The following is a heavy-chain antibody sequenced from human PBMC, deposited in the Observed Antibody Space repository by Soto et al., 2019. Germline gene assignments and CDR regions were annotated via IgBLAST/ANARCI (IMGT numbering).Heavy chain of an antibody. CDR3: ARAYGSGSLYGMDV. CDR1: GFTVSSNY. CDR2: IYSGGST. V-gene: IGHV3-53*01. J-gene: IGHJ6*02. Sequence: EVQLVESGGGLIQPGGSLRLSCAASGFTVSSNYMSWVRQAPGKGLEWVSVIYSGGSTYYADSVKGRFTISRDNSKNTLYLQMNSLRAEDTAVYYCARAYGSGSLYGMDVWGQGTTVTVSS. D-gene: IGHD3-10*01.